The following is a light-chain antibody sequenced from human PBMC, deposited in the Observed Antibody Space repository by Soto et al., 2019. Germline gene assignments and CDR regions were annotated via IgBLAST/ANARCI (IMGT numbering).Light chain of an antibody. CDR3: QQFNNYPRT. V-gene: IGKV1-9*01. CDR2: AAS. CDR1: QGINTY. Sequence: DIQLTQSPSFLSASLGDRVTITCRASQGINTYLAWYQQKPGKAPKLLIYAASTLQSGVPSRFSGSGSGTEFTLTISSLQTEDFATYYCQQFNNYPRTLGPGTKVDIK. J-gene: IGKJ3*01.